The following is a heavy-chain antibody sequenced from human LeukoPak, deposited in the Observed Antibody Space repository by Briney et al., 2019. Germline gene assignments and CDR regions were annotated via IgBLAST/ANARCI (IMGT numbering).Heavy chain of an antibody. D-gene: IGHD3-3*01. V-gene: IGHV4-59*01. CDR3: VRWSENYWAFDY. Sequence: PSETLSLTCTVSGASITSYYWNWIRQPPGKGLEWIGYVHHTGSTNSNPSLKSRVTKSVDTSKNQVFLRLTSVTAADTAVYYCVRWSENYWAFDYWGQGTLVTVPS. CDR1: GASITSYY. CDR2: VHHTGST. J-gene: IGHJ4*02.